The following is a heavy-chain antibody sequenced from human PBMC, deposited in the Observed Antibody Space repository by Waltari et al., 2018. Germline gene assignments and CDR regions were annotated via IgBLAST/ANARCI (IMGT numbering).Heavy chain of an antibody. D-gene: IGHD5-12*01. J-gene: IGHJ3*02. V-gene: IGHV3-48*04. CDR3: ARGYRKAFDI. CDR1: GFTFSDFS. CDR2: SYSTGSTI. Sequence: EVQLVESGGGLVQPGGSLRLSCAASGFTFSDFSMNWVRQAPGKGLEWVSYSYSTGSTIYYADSVKGRFTISRDNAQNSLYLQMNSLRADDTAVYYCARGYRKAFDIWGQGTMVTVSS.